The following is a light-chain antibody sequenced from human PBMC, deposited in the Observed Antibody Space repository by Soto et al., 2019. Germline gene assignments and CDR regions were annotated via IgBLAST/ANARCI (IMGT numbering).Light chain of an antibody. CDR2: GNS. V-gene: IGLV1-40*01. J-gene: IGLJ1*01. Sequence: QSALTQPPSVSGAPGQRVTISCTGSSSNIGAGYDVHWYRQLPGTAPKLLIYGNSNRPSGVPDRFSGSKSGTSASLAITGLQAEDEADYYCQSYDRSLSDHVFGTGTEVTVL. CDR3: QSYDRSLSDHV. CDR1: SSNIGAGYD.